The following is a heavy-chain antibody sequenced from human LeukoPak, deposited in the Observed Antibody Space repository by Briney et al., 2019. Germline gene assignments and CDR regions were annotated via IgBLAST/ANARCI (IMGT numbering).Heavy chain of an antibody. CDR1: GGSISSSSYY. CDR3: ARKAPKKGWFDP. CDR2: THPSGNT. Sequence: SETLSLTCTVSGGSISSSSYYWGWIRQPPGKGLEWIGYTHPSGNTNYSPSLKSRITISIDTSRNRFSLKLSSVTAADTAVYYCARKAPKKGWFDPWGQGTLVTVSS. J-gene: IGHJ5*02. V-gene: IGHV4-39*07.